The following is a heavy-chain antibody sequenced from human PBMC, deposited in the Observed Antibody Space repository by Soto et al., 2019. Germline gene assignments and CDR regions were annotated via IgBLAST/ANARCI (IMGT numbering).Heavy chain of an antibody. Sequence: QVQLVESGGGVVQPGRSLRLSCAAYGFTFSSYGMHWVRQAQGKGLEWVAVTSYDGSNKHYADSVNGRFTISRDNSKNTLYLQMSDQRAEVTAMYDCAKDGPPAVVVVIQRGHCFDYWGQCTLVTVSS. J-gene: IGHJ4*02. CDR2: TSYDGSNK. D-gene: IGHD3-22*01. CDR3: AKDGPPAVVVVIQRGHCFDY. CDR1: GFTFSSYG. V-gene: IGHV3-30*18.